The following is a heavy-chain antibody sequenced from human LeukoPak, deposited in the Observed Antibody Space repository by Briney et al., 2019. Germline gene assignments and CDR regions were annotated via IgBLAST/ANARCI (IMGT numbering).Heavy chain of an antibody. CDR3: ARPLANYGLDAFDI. CDR2: ISSSSSYI. Sequence: GGSLRPSCAASGFTFDDYAMDWVRQAPGKGLEWVSSISSSSSYIYYADSVRGRFTISRDNAKNSLYLQMNSLRAEDTAVYYCARPLANYGLDAFDIWGQGTMVTVSS. V-gene: IGHV3-21*01. D-gene: IGHD4-17*01. J-gene: IGHJ3*02. CDR1: GFTFDDYA.